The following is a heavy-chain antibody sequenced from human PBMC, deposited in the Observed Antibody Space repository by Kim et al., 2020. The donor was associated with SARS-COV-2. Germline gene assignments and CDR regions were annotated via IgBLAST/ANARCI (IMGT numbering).Heavy chain of an antibody. CDR2: IYYSGST. CDR3: AGGVGYCDFWSGYYWGDGFPYIPYKIDY. V-gene: IGHV4-39*07. CDR1: GGSISSSSYY. Sequence: SETLSLTCTVSGGSISSSSYYWGWIRQPPGKGLEWIGSIYYSGSTYYNPSLKSRVTISVDTSKNQFSLKLSSVTAADTAVYYCAGGVGYCDFWSGYYWGDGFPYIPYKIDYWGQGTLVTVSS. J-gene: IGHJ4*02. D-gene: IGHD3-3*01.